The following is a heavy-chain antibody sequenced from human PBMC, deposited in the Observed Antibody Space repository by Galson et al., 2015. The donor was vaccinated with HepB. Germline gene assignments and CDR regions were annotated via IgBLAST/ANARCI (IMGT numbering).Heavy chain of an antibody. Sequence: SVKVSCKASGYKFTSYYMHWVRQAPGQGLEWMGIINPSGGSTDYAQKFRGRLTMTRDTSTSTVFMELSSLRSEDTAVYHCARGVLLWDGPDYWGQGTLVIVSS. CDR2: INPSGGST. CDR3: ARGVLLWDGPDY. D-gene: IGHD3-10*01. J-gene: IGHJ4*02. CDR1: GYKFTSYY. V-gene: IGHV1-46*01.